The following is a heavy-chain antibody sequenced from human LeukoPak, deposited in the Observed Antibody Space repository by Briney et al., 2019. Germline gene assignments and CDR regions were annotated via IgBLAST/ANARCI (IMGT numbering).Heavy chain of an antibody. CDR1: GLSISSYY. Sequence: SETLSLTCSVSGLSISSYYWGWIRQPPGTGLEWIGSIYSGGNTYYNPSLKSRVTISVDASKNQCSLRLSSVTAADTAVYFCGRYDHPVITPIDSWGQGTLVTVSS. CDR2: IYSGGNT. D-gene: IGHD3-3*01. CDR3: GRYDHPVITPIDS. J-gene: IGHJ4*02. V-gene: IGHV4-39*01.